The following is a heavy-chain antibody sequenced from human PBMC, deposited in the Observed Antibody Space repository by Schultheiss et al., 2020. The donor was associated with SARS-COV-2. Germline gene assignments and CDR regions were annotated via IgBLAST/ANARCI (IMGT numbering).Heavy chain of an antibody. CDR3: ARTWGYSTDRKDYDAFDI. CDR1: NNFNSNGYY. J-gene: IGHJ3*02. Sequence: SETLSLTFVFSNNFNSNGYYWSWIRQSPGMGPEWIGTTYNSGSTYYNPSLESRVTISVDMSKNQFSLKVRSVTAADTALYFCARTWGYSTDRKDYDAFDICGQRMLLTVSS. CDR2: TYNSGST. D-gene: IGHD5-12*01. V-gene: IGHV4-38-2*01.